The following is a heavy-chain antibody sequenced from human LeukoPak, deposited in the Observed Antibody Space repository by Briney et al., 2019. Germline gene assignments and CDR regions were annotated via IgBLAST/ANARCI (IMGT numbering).Heavy chain of an antibody. CDR2: ITPNSGAT. CDR1: GYTFTGYY. D-gene: IGHD3-3*01. V-gene: IGHV1-2*02. CDR3: ARAYYDFWSLDY. Sequence: ASVKVSCKASGYTFTGYYMHWVRQAPGQGLEWMGWITPNSGATNYAQKFKDRVTMTRDTSISTAYMELSRLRSDDTAVYYCARAYYDFWSLDYWGQGTLVTVSS. J-gene: IGHJ4*02.